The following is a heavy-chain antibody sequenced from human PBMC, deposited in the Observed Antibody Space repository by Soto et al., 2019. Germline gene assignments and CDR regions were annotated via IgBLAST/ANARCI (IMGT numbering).Heavy chain of an antibody. J-gene: IGHJ6*02. CDR3: ARAASRYYYDSSGSYYYGMDV. V-gene: IGHV1-69*01. CDR1: GGTFSSYA. D-gene: IGHD3-22*01. CDR2: IIPIFGTA. Sequence: QVQLVQSGAEVKKPGSSVKVSCKASGGTFSSYAISWVRQAPGQGLEWMGGIIPIFGTANYAQKFQGRVTIPADESTSTAYMELSSLRSEDTAVYYCARAASRYYYDSSGSYYYGMDVWGQGTTVTVSS.